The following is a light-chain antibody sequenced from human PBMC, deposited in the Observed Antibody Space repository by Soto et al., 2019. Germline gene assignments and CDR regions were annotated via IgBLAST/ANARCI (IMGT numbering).Light chain of an antibody. Sequence: EIVLTQSRGTLSLSGGESATRSCRASQSVSSSYLAWYQQKPGQAPRFLIYGASSRATGIPDRFSGSGSGTDFTLTISSLEPEDFAVYYCQQRNNWPPGITFGQGTRLEIK. V-gene: IGKV3D-20*02. CDR2: GAS. CDR1: QSVSSSY. CDR3: QQRNNWPPGIT. J-gene: IGKJ5*01.